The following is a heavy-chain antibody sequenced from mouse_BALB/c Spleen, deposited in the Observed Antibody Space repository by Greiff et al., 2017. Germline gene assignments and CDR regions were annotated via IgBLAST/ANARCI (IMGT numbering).Heavy chain of an antibody. D-gene: IGHD3-1*01. V-gene: IGHV1-80*01. J-gene: IGHJ4*01. CDR1: GYAFSSYW. CDR3: ARQGATTYAMDY. Sequence: QVQLQQSGAELVRPGSSVKISCKASGYAFSSYWMNWVKQRPGQGLEWIGQIYPGDGDTNYNGKFKGKATLTADKSSSTAYMQLSSLTSEDSAVYFCARQGATTYAMDYWGQGTSVTVSS. CDR2: IYPGDGDT.